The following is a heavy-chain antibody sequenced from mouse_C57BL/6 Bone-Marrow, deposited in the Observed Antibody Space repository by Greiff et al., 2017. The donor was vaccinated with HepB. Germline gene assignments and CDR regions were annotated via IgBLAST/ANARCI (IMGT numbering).Heavy chain of an antibody. V-gene: IGHV1-4*01. CDR3: ARGGLLLRSLDY. J-gene: IGHJ2*01. CDR2: INPSSGYT. CDR1: GYTFTSYT. Sequence: QVQLKESGAELARPGASVKMSCKASGYTFTSYTMHWVKQRPGQGLEWIGYINPSSGYTKYNQKFKDKATLTADKSSSTAYMQLSSLTSEDSAVYYCARGGLLLRSLDYWGQGTTLTVSS. D-gene: IGHD1-1*01.